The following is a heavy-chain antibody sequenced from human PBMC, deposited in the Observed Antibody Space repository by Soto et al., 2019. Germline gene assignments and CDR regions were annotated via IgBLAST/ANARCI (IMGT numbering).Heavy chain of an antibody. CDR1: GFTFSSYG. CDR3: ASDCTNGVCYSGYGMDV. V-gene: IGHV3-30*03. D-gene: IGHD2-8*01. J-gene: IGHJ6*02. CDR2: ISYDGSNK. Sequence: HPGGSLRLSCAASGFTFSSYGMHWVRQAPGKGLEWVAVISYDGSNKYYADSVKGRFTISRDNSKNTLYLQMNSLRAEDTAVYYCASDCTNGVCYSGYGMDVWGQGTTVTVSS.